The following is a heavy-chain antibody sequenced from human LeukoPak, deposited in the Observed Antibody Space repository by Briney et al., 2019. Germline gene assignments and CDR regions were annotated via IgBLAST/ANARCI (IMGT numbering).Heavy chain of an antibody. CDR3: ASNGDSSGYYYEY. V-gene: IGHV3-53*01. Sequence: GGSLRLSCAASGFTFSSYAMSWVRQAPGKGLEWVSVIYSGGSTYYADSVKGRFTISRDNSKNTLYLQMNSLRAEDTAVYYCASNGDSSGYYYEYWGQGTLVTVSS. D-gene: IGHD3-22*01. CDR2: IYSGGST. J-gene: IGHJ4*02. CDR1: GFTFSSYA.